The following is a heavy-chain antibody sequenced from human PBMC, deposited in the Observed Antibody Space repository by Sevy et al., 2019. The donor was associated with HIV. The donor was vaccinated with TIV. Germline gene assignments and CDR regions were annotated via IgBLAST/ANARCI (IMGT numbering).Heavy chain of an antibody. D-gene: IGHD2-15*01. CDR1: GFTFSDYY. Sequence: GGSLRLSCAASGFTFSDYYMTWMRQAPGKGLEWVSYISSISSYTNYADSVKGGFTISRYKAKNSLYLQMNSLRAEDTAVYYCARGQYCSGGNFPSHSYVDVWGKGTTVTGSS. J-gene: IGHJ6*03. CDR3: ARGQYCSGGNFPSHSYVDV. CDR2: ISSISSYT. V-gene: IGHV3-11*06.